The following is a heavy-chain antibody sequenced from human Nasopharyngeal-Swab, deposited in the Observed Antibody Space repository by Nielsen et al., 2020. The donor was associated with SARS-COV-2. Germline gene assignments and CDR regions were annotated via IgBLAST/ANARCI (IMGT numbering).Heavy chain of an antibody. J-gene: IGHJ4*02. CDR3: ARDVGGRDNY. CDR1: GFTFSSYS. CDR2: IDTDGTIT. D-gene: IGHD2-15*01. Sequence: GGSLRLSCAASGFTFSSYSMHWVRQPPGKGLLWVSRIDTDGTITDYADSVKGRFTISRDNAKNTLYLQMNSLRAEDTAVYYCARDVGGRDNYWGQGALVTVSS. V-gene: IGHV3-74*01.